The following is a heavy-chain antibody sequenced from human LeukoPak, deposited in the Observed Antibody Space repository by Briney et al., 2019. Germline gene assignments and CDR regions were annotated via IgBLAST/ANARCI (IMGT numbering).Heavy chain of an antibody. V-gene: IGHV4-59*13. CDR3: ARGRSGSYHSPFDY. Sequence: SEALSLTCTVSGGSISNYYWSWIRQPPGKGLEWIGYIYYSGSTNYNPSLESRVTISVDTSKNQFSLKLDSVTAADTAVYYCARGRSGSYHSPFDYWGQRTLVTVSS. J-gene: IGHJ4*02. CDR2: IYYSGST. D-gene: IGHD1-26*01. CDR1: GGSISNYY.